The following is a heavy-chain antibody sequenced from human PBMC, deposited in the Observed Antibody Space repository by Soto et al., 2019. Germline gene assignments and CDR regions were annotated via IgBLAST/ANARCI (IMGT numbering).Heavy chain of an antibody. D-gene: IGHD3-9*01. CDR1: GGTFSSYA. CDR2: IIPIFGTA. J-gene: IGHJ6*02. Sequence: SVKVSCKASGGTFSSYAISWVRQAPGQGLEWMGGIIPIFGTANCAQKFQGRVTITADKSTSTAYMELSSLRSEDTAVYYCARELTGSYYYYGMDVWGQGTTVTVSS. V-gene: IGHV1-69*06. CDR3: ARELTGSYYYYGMDV.